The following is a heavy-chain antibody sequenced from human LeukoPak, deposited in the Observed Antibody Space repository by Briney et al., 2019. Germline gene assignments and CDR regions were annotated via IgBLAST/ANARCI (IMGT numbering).Heavy chain of an antibody. V-gene: IGHV4-4*02. J-gene: IGHJ4*02. CDR1: GGSISSGNW. CDR2: IYHSGST. CDR3: ARDIIVDIVATIMSVDS. Sequence: SETLSLTCAVSGGSISSGNWWSWVRQSPGMGLEWIGEIYHSGSTNYNPSLKSRVTISVDTSKNQFSLKLSTVTAADTAVYYCARDIIVDIVATIMSVDSWGQGTMVTVSS. D-gene: IGHD5-12*01.